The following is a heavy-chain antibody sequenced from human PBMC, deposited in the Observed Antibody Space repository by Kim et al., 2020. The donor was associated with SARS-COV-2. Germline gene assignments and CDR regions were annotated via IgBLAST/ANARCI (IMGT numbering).Heavy chain of an antibody. CDR3: ATGLWGEFYDSSGLRFGY. Sequence: SETLSLTCTVSGGSVSSGSYYWSWIRQPPGKGLEWIGYIYYSGSTNYNPSLKSRVTISVDTSKNQFSLKLSSVTAADTAVYYCATGLWGEFYDSSGLRFGYWGQGTLVTVSS. J-gene: IGHJ4*02. CDR2: IYYSGST. V-gene: IGHV4-61*01. CDR1: GGSVSSGSYY. D-gene: IGHD3-22*01.